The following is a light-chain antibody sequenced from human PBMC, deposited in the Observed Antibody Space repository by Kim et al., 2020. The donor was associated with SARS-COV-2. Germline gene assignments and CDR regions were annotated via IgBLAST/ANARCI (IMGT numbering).Light chain of an antibody. J-gene: IGKJ1*01. V-gene: IGKV1-27*01. CDR2: AGS. CDR3: QKCDSAPWT. CDR1: QDISNY. Sequence: ASVGDRVTITCRASQDISNYLAWFQLNPGKAPKLLIYAGSALQPGVPSRFSASGAGTDLTLTVTSLQPEDVATYYCQKCDSAPWTFGQGAKVDIK.